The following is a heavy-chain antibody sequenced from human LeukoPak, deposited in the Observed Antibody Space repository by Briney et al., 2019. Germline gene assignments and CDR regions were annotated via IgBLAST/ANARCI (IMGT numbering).Heavy chain of an antibody. CDR2: ISSSSSYI. CDR3: AREARGYSGYDYGDY. Sequence: GGSLRLSCAASGFTFRSYSMNWVRQAPGRGLEWVSSISSSSSYIYYADSVKGRFTISRDNAKNSLYLQMNSLRAEDTAVYYCAREARGYSGYDYGDYWGQGTLVTVSS. CDR1: GFTFRSYS. V-gene: IGHV3-21*01. J-gene: IGHJ4*02. D-gene: IGHD5-12*01.